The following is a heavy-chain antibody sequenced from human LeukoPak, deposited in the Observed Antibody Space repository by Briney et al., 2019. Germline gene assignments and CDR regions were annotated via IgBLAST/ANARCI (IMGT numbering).Heavy chain of an antibody. J-gene: IGHJ5*02. CDR3: ARNPKRLVVPAAMRGGFDP. D-gene: IGHD2-2*01. CDR1: GYTFTGYY. CDR2: INPNSGGT. V-gene: IGHV1-2*06. Sequence: GASVTVSCKASGYTFTGYYMHWVRQAPGQGLEWMGRINPNSGGTNYAQKFQGRVTMTRDTSISTAYMELSRLRSDDTAVYYCARNPKRLVVPAAMRGGFDPWGQGTLVTVSS.